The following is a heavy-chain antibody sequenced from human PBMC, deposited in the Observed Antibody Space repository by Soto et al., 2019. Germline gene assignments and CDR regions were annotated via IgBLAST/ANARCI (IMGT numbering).Heavy chain of an antibody. CDR3: ARPPGYISDWYYFDL. Sequence: QVQLVQSGAEVKKPGASVKVSCEASGYNFIDFHIHWVRQAPGQGFEWMGRISPKSGGTNYAQKFEGRVTMTWDTSLNTADMELSSLKSDDTAVYYCARPPGYISDWYYFDLWGQGTRVTVSS. CDR2: ISPKSGGT. V-gene: IGHV1-2*02. D-gene: IGHD3-9*01. CDR1: GYNFIDFH. J-gene: IGHJ4*02.